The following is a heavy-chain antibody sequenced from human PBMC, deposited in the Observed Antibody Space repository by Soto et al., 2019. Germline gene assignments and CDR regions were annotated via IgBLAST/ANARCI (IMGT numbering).Heavy chain of an antibody. CDR1: GFSVGGNY. Sequence: EERLVQSGGGLVQPGGSLRLSRAASGFSVGGNYMSWVRQAPGKGLELVSLIYSGGNPFYADSMKGRFTLSRDNSNNMLYLQMDSLRAEDTAVYYCARGPNSDCWGQGTLVIVSS. J-gene: IGHJ4*02. D-gene: IGHD2-21*01. CDR2: IYSGGNP. CDR3: ARGPNSDC. V-gene: IGHV3-53*01.